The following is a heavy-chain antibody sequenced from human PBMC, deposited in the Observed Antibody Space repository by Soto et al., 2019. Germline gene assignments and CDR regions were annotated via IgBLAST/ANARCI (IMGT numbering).Heavy chain of an antibody. CDR2: ISAYNGNT. CDR3: ARGGYYDILTGYSARMGIDY. D-gene: IGHD3-9*01. Sequence: SVKVSCKASGYTFTSYGISWVRQAPAQGLEWMGWISAYNGNTNYAQKLQGRVTMTTDTSTSTAYMELRSLRSDDTAVYYCARGGYYDILTGYSARMGIDYWGQGTLVTVSS. CDR1: GYTFTSYG. V-gene: IGHV1-18*01. J-gene: IGHJ4*02.